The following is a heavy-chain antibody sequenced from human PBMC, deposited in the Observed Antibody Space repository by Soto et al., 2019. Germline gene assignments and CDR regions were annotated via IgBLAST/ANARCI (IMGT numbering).Heavy chain of an antibody. CDR2: IYDTGTT. D-gene: IGHD6-19*01. CDR3: ARAGYYSGWPDS. J-gene: IGHJ4*02. Sequence: PSETLSLTCTVSGGSISSYYWSWIRQPPGKGLEWIGYIYDTGTTNYNPSLNSRVTISLDTSKNQFSLRLTSVTAADTAVYYCARAGYYSGWPDSWGQGTLVTVSS. CDR1: GGSISSYY. V-gene: IGHV4-59*01.